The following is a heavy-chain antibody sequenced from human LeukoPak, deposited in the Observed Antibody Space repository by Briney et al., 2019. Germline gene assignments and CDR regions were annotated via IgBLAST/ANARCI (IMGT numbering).Heavy chain of an antibody. CDR2: ISSSSSTI. CDR1: GFTFSSYS. D-gene: IGHD5-18*01. Sequence: GGSLRLSCAASGFTFSSYSMNWVRQAPGKGLEWVSYISSSSSTIYYADSVKGRFTISRDNAKNSLYLQMNSLRAEDTAVYYCAKLDTAMALDYWGQGTLVTVSS. J-gene: IGHJ4*02. CDR3: AKLDTAMALDY. V-gene: IGHV3-48*01.